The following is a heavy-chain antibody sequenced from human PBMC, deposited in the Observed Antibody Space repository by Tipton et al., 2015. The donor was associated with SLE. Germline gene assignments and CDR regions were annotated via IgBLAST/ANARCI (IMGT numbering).Heavy chain of an antibody. CDR1: GGSISSHY. CDR2: IYYSGST. CDR3: ARSYSSSWLGGYGMDV. V-gene: IGHV4-59*11. D-gene: IGHD6-13*01. J-gene: IGHJ6*02. Sequence: TLSLTCTVSGGSISSHYWSWIRQPPGKGLEWIGYIYYSGSTNYNPSLKSRVTISVDTSKNQFSLKLSSVTAADTAVYYCARSYSSSWLGGYGMDVWGQGTTVTVSS.